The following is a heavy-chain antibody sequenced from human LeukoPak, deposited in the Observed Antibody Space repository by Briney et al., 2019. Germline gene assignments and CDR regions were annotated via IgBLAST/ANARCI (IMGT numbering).Heavy chain of an antibody. J-gene: IGHJ4*02. CDR1: GFTFSSYS. V-gene: IGHV3-21*01. Sequence: PGGSLRLSCAASGFTFSSYSMNWVRQAPGKGLEWVSSISSSSSYIYYADSVKGRFTISRDNAKNSLYLQMNSLRAEDTAVYYCARGSSGYPRYEDYWGQGTLVTVSS. CDR3: ARGSSGYPRYEDY. D-gene: IGHD3-22*01. CDR2: ISSSSSYI.